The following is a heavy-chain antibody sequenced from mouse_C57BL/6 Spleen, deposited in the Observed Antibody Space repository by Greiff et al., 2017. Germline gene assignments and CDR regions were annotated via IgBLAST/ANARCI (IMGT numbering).Heavy chain of an antibody. CDR1: GYTFTSYW. J-gene: IGHJ3*01. V-gene: IGHV1-61*01. CDR2: LYPSDSET. Sequence: QVQLQQSGAELVRPGSSVKLSCKASGYTFTSYWMDWVKQRPGQGLEWIGDLYPSDSETHYNHKIKDKATLTVDKSSSTAYMQRSSLSSADSAVYCCARGDYYGSSWGQEPLVSVAA. D-gene: IGHD1-1*01. CDR3: ARGDYYGSS.